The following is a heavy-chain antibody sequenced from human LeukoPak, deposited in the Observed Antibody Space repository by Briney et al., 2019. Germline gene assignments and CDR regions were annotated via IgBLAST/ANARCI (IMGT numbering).Heavy chain of an antibody. CDR3: ARDVGRQDCTTTSCYGN. J-gene: IGHJ4*02. CDR1: GFTFSSYE. CDR2: ISTSGSTI. D-gene: IGHD2-2*01. Sequence: PGGSLRLSCAASGFTFSSYEMNWVRQAPGKGLQWVSYISTSGSTIYYADSVKGRFTISRDNAKNSLYLRMNSLRAEDTAVYYCARDVGRQDCTTTSCYGNWGQGTLVTVSS. V-gene: IGHV3-48*03.